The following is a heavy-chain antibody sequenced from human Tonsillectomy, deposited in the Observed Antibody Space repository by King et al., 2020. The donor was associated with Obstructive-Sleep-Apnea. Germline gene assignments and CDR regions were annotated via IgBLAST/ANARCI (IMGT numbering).Heavy chain of an antibody. J-gene: IGHJ4*02. CDR1: GFTFSSYA. CDR2: ISGSGGST. CDR3: VTMITFGGVMGYFDY. Sequence: VQLVESGGGLVQPGGSLRLSCAASGFTFSSYAMSWVRQAPGKGLEWVSAISGSGGSTYYADSVKGRFTISRDNSKNTRYLQMNSLRAEDTAVYYCVTMITFGGVMGYFDYWGQGTLVTVSS. D-gene: IGHD3-16*01. V-gene: IGHV3-23*04.